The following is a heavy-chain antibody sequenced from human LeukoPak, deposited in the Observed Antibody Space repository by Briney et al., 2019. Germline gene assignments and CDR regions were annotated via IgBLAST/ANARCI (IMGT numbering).Heavy chain of an antibody. CDR2: ISSNGGST. CDR3: ARESAPGYIDY. Sequence: GGSLRLSCSASGFTFSRYAMHWVRQAPGKGLEYVSAISSNGGSTYYADSVKGRFTISRDNYKNTMYLQMNSLRVEDTAVYYCARESAPGYIDYWGQGTLVTVSS. J-gene: IGHJ4*02. V-gene: IGHV3-64*04. CDR1: GFTFSRYA. D-gene: IGHD6-13*01.